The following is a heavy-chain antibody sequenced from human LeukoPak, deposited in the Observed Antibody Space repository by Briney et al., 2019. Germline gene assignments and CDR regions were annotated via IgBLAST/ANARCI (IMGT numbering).Heavy chain of an antibody. J-gene: IGHJ4*02. CDR3: ARGRYSYGPHYFDY. D-gene: IGHD5-18*01. Sequence: PSETLSLTCAVSGGSISSSNWWSWVRQPPGKGLEWIGEIYHSGSTNYNPSLKSRVTISVDKSKNQFSLKLSSVTAADTAVYYRARGRYSYGPHYFDYWGQGTLVTVSS. CDR2: IYHSGST. V-gene: IGHV4-4*02. CDR1: GGSISSSNW.